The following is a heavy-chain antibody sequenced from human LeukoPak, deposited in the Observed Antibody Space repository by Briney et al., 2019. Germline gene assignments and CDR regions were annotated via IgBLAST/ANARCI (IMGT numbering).Heavy chain of an antibody. Sequence: GASLQISCKGSGSIFTSYWIGWVRQLPGKGLEWMGIIYPGDSDTRYSPSFQGQVTISADKSISTAYLQWSSLKASDTAMYYCVRLGQYQLLPASDYWGQGTLVTVSS. J-gene: IGHJ4*02. CDR3: VRLGQYQLLPASDY. CDR1: GSIFTSYW. V-gene: IGHV5-51*01. D-gene: IGHD2-2*01. CDR2: IYPGDSDT.